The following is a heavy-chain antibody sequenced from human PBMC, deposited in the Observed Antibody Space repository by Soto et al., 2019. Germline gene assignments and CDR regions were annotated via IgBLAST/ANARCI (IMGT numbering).Heavy chain of an antibody. V-gene: IGHV3-30-3*01. J-gene: IGHJ6*02. CDR3: SRDELVLIPAAKCHYYYGMDV. CDR1: GFTFSRYS. Sequence: QVQLVESGGGVVQPGRSLRLSCAASGFTFSRYSMHWVRQAPGKGLEGVAGITYDGRTEYYSDSVKGRFTISRDTSKNPLSLQMSRLRPEARAMYFCSRDELVLIPAAKCHYYYGMDVWGQGTTVTVSS. D-gene: IGHD2-2*01. CDR2: ITYDGRTE.